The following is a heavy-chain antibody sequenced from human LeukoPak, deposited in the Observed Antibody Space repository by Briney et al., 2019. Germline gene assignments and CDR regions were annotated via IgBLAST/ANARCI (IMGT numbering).Heavy chain of an antibody. D-gene: IGHD1-26*01. CDR3: ARVRELRYYYGMDV. V-gene: IGHV1-8*01. CDR1: GYTFTSYD. CDR2: MNPNSGNT. J-gene: IGHJ6*02. Sequence: GASVKVSCKASGYTFTSYDINWVRQATGQGLEWMGWMNPNSGNTGYAQKFQGRVTMTRNTSISTAYMELGSLRSEDTAVYYCARVRELRYYYGMDVWGQGTTVTVSS.